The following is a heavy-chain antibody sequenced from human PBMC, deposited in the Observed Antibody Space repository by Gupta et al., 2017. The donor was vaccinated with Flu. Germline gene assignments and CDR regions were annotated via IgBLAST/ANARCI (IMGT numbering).Heavy chain of an antibody. CDR1: GYTFTSYA. D-gene: IGHD1-26*01. Sequence: QLQLVQSGAEVKKPGAPVTGSCKASGYTFTSYAMHWVRQAPGQRLEWMGWINAGNGNTKYSQKFQGRVTITRDTSASTAYMELSSLRSEDTAVYYCARDLVGATTELDYWGQGTLVTVSS. J-gene: IGHJ4*02. CDR3: ARDLVGATTELDY. CDR2: INAGNGNT. V-gene: IGHV1-3*01.